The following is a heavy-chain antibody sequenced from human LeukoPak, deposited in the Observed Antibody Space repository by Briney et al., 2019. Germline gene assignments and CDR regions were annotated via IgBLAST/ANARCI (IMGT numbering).Heavy chain of an antibody. Sequence: PSETLSLTCTVSGGSVSISNYYWGWVRQPPGKGLEWVGCIYYSGNTYYNPSLKSRVTISDDTYQNQFSLKLFSLTAADTAVYYCSRHAHSPSYEFWGQGILVTVSS. J-gene: IGHJ4*02. CDR1: GGSVSISNYY. CDR2: IYYSGNT. V-gene: IGHV4-39*01. D-gene: IGHD3-3*01. CDR3: SRHAHSPSYEF.